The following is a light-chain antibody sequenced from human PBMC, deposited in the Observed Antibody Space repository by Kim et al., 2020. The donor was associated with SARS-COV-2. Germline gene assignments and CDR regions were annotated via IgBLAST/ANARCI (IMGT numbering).Light chain of an antibody. J-gene: IGKJ2*01. Sequence: DIQMTQSPSTLSASVGDRVTITCRASQSISSWLAWYQQKPGKAPKVLIYKASSLESGVPSRFSGSGSGTEFTLTISSLQPDDFATHYCQQYKSYPYTFGQGTKLEI. CDR1: QSISSW. CDR2: KAS. CDR3: QQYKSYPYT. V-gene: IGKV1-5*03.